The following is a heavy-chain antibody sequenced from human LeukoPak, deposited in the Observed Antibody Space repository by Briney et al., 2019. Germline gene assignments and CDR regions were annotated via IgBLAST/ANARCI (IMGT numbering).Heavy chain of an antibody. CDR3: ARDRGMDYGMDV. Sequence: RPGGSLRLSCAASGFTFDDYAMSWVRQAPGKGLEWVSGLNWNGGSTGYADSVKGRFTISRDNAKNSLSLEMNSLRAEDTALYYCARDRGMDYGMDVWGQGTTVTVSS. D-gene: IGHD3-10*01. CDR2: LNWNGGST. J-gene: IGHJ6*02. CDR1: GFTFDDYA. V-gene: IGHV3-20*04.